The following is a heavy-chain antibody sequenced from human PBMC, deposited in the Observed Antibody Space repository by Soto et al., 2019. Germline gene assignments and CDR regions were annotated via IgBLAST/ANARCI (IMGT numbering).Heavy chain of an antibody. D-gene: IGHD7-27*01. J-gene: IGHJ4*02. CDR3: ARSLTGDHDDY. V-gene: IGHV3-7*01. Sequence: GGSLRLSCAASGFTFSSSWMSWVRQAPGKGLEWVATIKQDGSEKYYVDSVKGRFTISRDNAKNSLYLQMNSLRAEDTAVYYCARSLTGDHDDYWGQGTLVTVSS. CDR2: IKQDGSEK. CDR1: GFTFSSSW.